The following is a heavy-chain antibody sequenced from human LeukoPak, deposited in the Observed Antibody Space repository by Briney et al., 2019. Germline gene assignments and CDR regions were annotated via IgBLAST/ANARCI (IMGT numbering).Heavy chain of an antibody. V-gene: IGHV3-15*01. CDR2: IKSKTDGGTT. J-gene: IGHJ6*02. CDR3: TTDGFHDYGDYLHYYYGMDV. CDR1: GFTFSNAW. Sequence: RPGGSLRLSCAASGFTFSNAWMSWVRQAPGKGLEWVGRIKSKTDGGTTDYAAPVKGRFTISRDDSKNTLYLQMNSLKTEDTAVYYCTTDGFHDYGDYLHYYYGMDVWGQGTTVTVSS. D-gene: IGHD4-17*01.